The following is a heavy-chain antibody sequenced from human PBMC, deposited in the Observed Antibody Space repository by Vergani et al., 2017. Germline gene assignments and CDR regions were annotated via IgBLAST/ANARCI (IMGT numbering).Heavy chain of an antibody. J-gene: IGHJ4*02. V-gene: IGHV3-30*02. CDR1: GFTLSNYD. CDR2: IQFDGSNQ. D-gene: IGHD3-16*01. Sequence: QVQLVESGGGVVQRGGSLRLSCATSGFTLSNYDMQWIRQGPGKGLEFVAFIQFDGSNQYYGYSVKGRFTLSRDFSKNTLYLQMNSLRTDDTATYYCAKHFRGWGIDYWGQGTQVIVSS. CDR3: AKHFRGWGIDY.